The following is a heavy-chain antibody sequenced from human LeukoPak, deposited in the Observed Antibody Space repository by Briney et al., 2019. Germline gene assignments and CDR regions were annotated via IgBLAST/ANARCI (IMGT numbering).Heavy chain of an antibody. CDR3: ARLTMVRGVINLYYFDY. V-gene: IGHV4-59*08. CDR2: IYYSGST. J-gene: IGHJ4*02. D-gene: IGHD3-10*01. CDR1: GGSISSYY. Sequence: SETLSLTCTVSGGSISSYYWSWIRQPPGKGLEWIGYIYYSGSTNYNPSLKSRVTISVDTSKNQFSLKLSSVTAADTAVYYCARLTMVRGVINLYYFDYWGQGTLVTVSS.